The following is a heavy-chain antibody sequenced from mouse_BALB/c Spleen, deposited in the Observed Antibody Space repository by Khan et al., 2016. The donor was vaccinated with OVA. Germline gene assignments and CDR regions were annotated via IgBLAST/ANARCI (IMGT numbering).Heavy chain of an antibody. J-gene: IGHJ3*01. CDR3: VRSASYGDYVEAWFAY. V-gene: IGHV1-37*01. Sequence: EVQLQQSGPELVKPGASMKMSCKASGYSFTGYTMNWVKQSHVKNLEWIGLINPYNGGTAYNQKFRGKATLTVDKSSNTAYMELLSLTSEDSAVYYCVRSASYGDYVEAWFAYGGQGTLVTVSA. CDR1: GYSFTGYT. D-gene: IGHD2-13*01. CDR2: INPYNGGT.